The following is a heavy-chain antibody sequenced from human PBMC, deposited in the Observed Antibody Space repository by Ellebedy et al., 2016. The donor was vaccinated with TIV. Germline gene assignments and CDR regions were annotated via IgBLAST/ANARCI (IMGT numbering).Heavy chain of an antibody. CDR1: GYTFTDYY. D-gene: IGHD3-10*01. CDR3: ARDRPRSGSYFPRGWFDP. J-gene: IGHJ5*02. V-gene: IGHV1-2*02. Sequence: AASVKVSCKASGYTFTDYYIHWVRQVPGQGLEWMGWINSNSGATTYAQRFQGRVTMTRDTSISTAYMELRRLRADDTALYYCARDRPRSGSYFPRGWFDPWGQGTLVSVSS. CDR2: INSNSGAT.